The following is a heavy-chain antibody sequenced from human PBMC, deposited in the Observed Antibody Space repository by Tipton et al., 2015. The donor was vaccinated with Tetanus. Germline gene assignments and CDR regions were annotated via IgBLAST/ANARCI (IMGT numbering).Heavy chain of an antibody. Sequence: TLSLTCSVSVGSISGYFFNWIRQPPGEGLEWLGFGTDTGNTNYNPYLKSRITFSVDTSKNQLSLKLRSATAADTAVYYCESDYLGPERLYQRNNWRIPCGQGVLVTVSS. J-gene: IGHJ5*02. CDR1: VGSISGYF. V-gene: IGHV4-59*01. D-gene: IGHD1-1*01. CDR2: GTDTGNT. CDR3: ESDYLGPERLYQRNNWRIP.